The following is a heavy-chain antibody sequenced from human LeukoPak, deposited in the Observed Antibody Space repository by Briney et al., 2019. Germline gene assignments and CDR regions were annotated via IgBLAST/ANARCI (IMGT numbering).Heavy chain of an antibody. CDR2: IYYSGST. J-gene: IGHJ5*02. V-gene: IGHV4-59*12. CDR3: ARDLRYSSSWYWFDP. D-gene: IGHD6-13*01. Sequence: SETLSLTCTVSGGSISSYYWSWIRQPPGKGLEWIEYIYYSGSTTYNPSLRSRVAISMDTSKNQFSLRLTSVTAADTAVYYCARDLRYSSSWYWFDPWGQGTLVTVSS. CDR1: GGSISSYY.